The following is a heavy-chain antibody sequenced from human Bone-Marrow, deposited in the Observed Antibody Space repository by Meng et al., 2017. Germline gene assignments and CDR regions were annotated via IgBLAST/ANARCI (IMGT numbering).Heavy chain of an antibody. CDR3: ARPNLGDGYSDAFDI. CDR1: GGTFSSYA. J-gene: IGHJ3*02. Sequence: VKVSCKASGGTFSSYAISWVRQAPGQGLEWMGRIIPILGIANYAQKCQGRVTITANNSTSTAYMELSSLRSEDTAVYYCARPNLGDGYSDAFDIWGQGTMVTVSS. V-gene: IGHV1-69*10. CDR2: IIPILGIA. D-gene: IGHD5-24*01.